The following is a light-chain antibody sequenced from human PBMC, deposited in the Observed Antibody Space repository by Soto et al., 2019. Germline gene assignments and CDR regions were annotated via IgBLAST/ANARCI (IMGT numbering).Light chain of an antibody. CDR1: QSVSSN. J-gene: IGKJ1*01. Sequence: EIVMTQSPATLSVSPGERATPSCRASQSVSSNLACYQQKPGQAPRLLIYGASTRATGIPARFSGSGSGTEFTLTISSLQSEDFAVYYCQQYNNWWTFGQGTKVDIK. CDR3: QQYNNWWT. V-gene: IGKV3-15*01. CDR2: GAS.